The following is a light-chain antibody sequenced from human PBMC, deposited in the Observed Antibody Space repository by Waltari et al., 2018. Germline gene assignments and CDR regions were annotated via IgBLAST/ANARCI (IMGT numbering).Light chain of an antibody. V-gene: IGKV3-20*01. CDR3: QKYDILPAT. Sequence: IMLTQSPGPRSLSPEEKATLSCRASQGVVKYLAWDQQRPGQAPSLLLYHTSIRATGIPARFSGSGYGTDFILTISRLEPEDFAVYYCQKYDILPATFGQGTTVEIK. CDR2: HTS. CDR1: QGVVKY. J-gene: IGKJ1*01.